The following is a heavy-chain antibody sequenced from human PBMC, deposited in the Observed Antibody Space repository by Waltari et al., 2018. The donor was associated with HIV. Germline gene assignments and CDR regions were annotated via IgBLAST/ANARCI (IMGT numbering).Heavy chain of an antibody. Sequence: QSPTEVRRPGASVRVSCRLSGYKFVNHDITWTRQAAGEGLEWMGCITPKPGNTHSLEKYRGSLTLTRNISAATAFLDLTNLTRDDTATYYCTRGLALHIAAPGADVWGQGTTVIV. CDR1: GYKFVNHD. CDR2: ITPKPGNT. D-gene: IGHD4-17*01. J-gene: IGHJ6*02. CDR3: TRGLALHIAAPGADV. V-gene: IGHV1-8*01.